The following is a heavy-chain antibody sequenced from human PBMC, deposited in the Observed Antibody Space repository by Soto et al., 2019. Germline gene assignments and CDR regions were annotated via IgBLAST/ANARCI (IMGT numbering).Heavy chain of an antibody. D-gene: IGHD4-17*01. CDR3: ARRNGAYGRLDY. J-gene: IGHJ4*02. Sequence: QVQLVQSGAEVKKPGASVKVSCKASGYTFTSYDINWVRQATGQGLEWMGWMNPNSGNTDYAQKFRARVTMTRDTSIRTAYMELSGLTSEDTAVYYCARRNGAYGRLDYWGLGTLVTVSS. CDR1: GYTFTSYD. CDR2: MNPNSGNT. V-gene: IGHV1-8*01.